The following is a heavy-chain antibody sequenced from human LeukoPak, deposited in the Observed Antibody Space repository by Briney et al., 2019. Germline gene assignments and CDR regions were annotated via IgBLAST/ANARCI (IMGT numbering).Heavy chain of an antibody. CDR1: GFTFSSYG. CDR2: ISYDGSNK. Sequence: GRSLRLSCAASGFTFSSYGMHWVRQAPGKGLEWVAVISYDGSNKYYADSVKGRFTISRDNSKNTLYLQMNRLRAEDTAMYYCAKDGFDYWGQGTLVTVSS. CDR3: AKDGFDY. V-gene: IGHV3-30*18. J-gene: IGHJ4*02.